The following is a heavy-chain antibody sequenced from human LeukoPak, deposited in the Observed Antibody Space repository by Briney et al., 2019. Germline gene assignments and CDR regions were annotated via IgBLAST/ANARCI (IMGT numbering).Heavy chain of an antibody. Sequence: ASVKVSCKASGYTFTSYGISWVRQAPGQGLEWMGWISAYNGNTNYAQKLQGRVTMTTDTSTSTAYMELRSLRSDDTAVYYCARDRGIDWLLMYYFDYWGQGTLVTVSS. CDR3: ARDRGIDWLLMYYFDY. CDR1: GYTFTSYG. V-gene: IGHV1-18*01. D-gene: IGHD3-9*01. CDR2: ISAYNGNT. J-gene: IGHJ4*02.